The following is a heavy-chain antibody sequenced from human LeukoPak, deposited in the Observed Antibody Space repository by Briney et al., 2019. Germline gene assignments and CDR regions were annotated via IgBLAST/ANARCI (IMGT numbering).Heavy chain of an antibody. CDR2: ISVSGSST. D-gene: IGHD2-15*01. CDR1: GFTFSSFS. CDR3: ARVAAKAAFDI. Sequence: GGSLRLSCAASGFTFSSFSMRWVRQAPGKGLEFVSAISVSGSSTYYVNSVKGRFTISRDNSKNTLCLQMGSLRAEDMAVYYCARVAAKAAFDIWGQGTMVTVSS. J-gene: IGHJ3*02. V-gene: IGHV3-64*01.